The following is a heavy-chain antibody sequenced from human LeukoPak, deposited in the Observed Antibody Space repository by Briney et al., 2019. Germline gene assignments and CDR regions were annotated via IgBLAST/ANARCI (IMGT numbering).Heavy chain of an antibody. CDR1: GYTFTDYY. D-gene: IGHD1-26*01. V-gene: IGHV1-2*02. CDR3: ARAQGSYYHYYMDV. J-gene: IGHJ6*03. CDR2: INPNSGGT. Sequence: ASVKVSCKASGYTFTDYYIHWVRQAPGQGLEWMGWINPNSGGTNYAQKFQGRVTMTRDTSISTAYMELSRLRSDDTAVYYCARAQGSYYHYYMDVWGKGTTVTVSS.